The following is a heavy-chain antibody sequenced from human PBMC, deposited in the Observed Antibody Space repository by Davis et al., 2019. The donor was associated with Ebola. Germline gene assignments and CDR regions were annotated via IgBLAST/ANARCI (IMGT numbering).Heavy chain of an antibody. CDR1: GGSISSSSYY. CDR2: IYYSGST. CDR3: ARHGSYTHDYDFLTGYYIGDWFDP. Sequence: MPSETLSLTCTVSGGSISSSSYYWSWTRQPPGKGLEWIGYIYYSGSTNYNPSLKSRVTMSVDTSKNQFSLKLSSVTAADTAVYYCARHGSYTHDYDFLTGYYIGDWFDPWGQGTLVTVSS. D-gene: IGHD3-9*01. J-gene: IGHJ5*02. V-gene: IGHV4-61*05.